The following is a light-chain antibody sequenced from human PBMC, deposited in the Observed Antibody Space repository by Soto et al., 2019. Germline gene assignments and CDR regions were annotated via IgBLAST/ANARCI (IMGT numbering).Light chain of an antibody. V-gene: IGLV2-23*01. Sequence: QSALTQPASVSGSPGQSITIPCTGSSSDVGSYDLVSWFQQHPGKAPKLIIYEDTKRPSGVSNRFSGSKSGNTASLTISGLQAEDDADYYCCSYAGSSTRYVFGTGTKVTVL. CDR2: EDT. J-gene: IGLJ1*01. CDR3: CSYAGSSTRYV. CDR1: SSDVGSYDL.